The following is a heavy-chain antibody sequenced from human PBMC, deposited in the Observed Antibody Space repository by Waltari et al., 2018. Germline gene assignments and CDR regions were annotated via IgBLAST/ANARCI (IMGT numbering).Heavy chain of an antibody. D-gene: IGHD3-22*01. CDR3: ARGSWDYYDSSGYYSDFDY. CDR1: GYTFTSYA. Sequence: QVQLVQSGSELKKPGASVKVSCKASGYTFTSYAMNWVRQAPGHGLEWMGWINTNTGNPTYAQGFTGRFVFSLDTSVSTAYLQISSLKAEDTAVYYCARGSWDYYDSSGYYSDFDYWGQGTLVTVSS. J-gene: IGHJ4*02. CDR2: INTNTGNP. V-gene: IGHV7-4-1*02.